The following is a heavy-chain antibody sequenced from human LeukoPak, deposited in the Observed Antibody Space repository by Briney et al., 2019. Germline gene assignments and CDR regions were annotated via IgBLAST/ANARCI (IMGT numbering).Heavy chain of an antibody. V-gene: IGHV3-30*04. Sequence: PGGSLRLSCAASGFTFSSYAMHWVRQAPGKGLEWVAVISYDGSNKYYADSAKGRFTISRDNPKNTLYLQMNSLRAEDTAVYYCARHSGGFDYWGQGTLVTVSS. CDR3: ARHSGGFDY. CDR2: ISYDGSNK. D-gene: IGHD2-15*01. CDR1: GFTFSSYA. J-gene: IGHJ4*02.